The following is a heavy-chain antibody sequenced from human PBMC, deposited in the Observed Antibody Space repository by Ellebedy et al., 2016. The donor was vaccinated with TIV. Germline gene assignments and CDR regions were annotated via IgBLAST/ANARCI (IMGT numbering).Heavy chain of an antibody. CDR2: IIPIFGTA. Sequence: SVKVSCXASGYTFTSHDINWVRQAPGQGLEWMGGIIPIFGTANYAQKFQGRVTITADESTSTAYMELSSLRSEDTAVYYCARDTHYDILTGYYLPGAFDIWGQGTMVTVSS. J-gene: IGHJ3*02. CDR3: ARDTHYDILTGYYLPGAFDI. CDR1: GYTFTSHD. V-gene: IGHV1-69*13. D-gene: IGHD3-9*01.